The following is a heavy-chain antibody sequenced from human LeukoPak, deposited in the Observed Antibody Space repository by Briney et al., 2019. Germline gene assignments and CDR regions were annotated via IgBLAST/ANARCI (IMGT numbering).Heavy chain of an antibody. CDR2: IYSGGST. J-gene: IGHJ3*02. D-gene: IGHD2-2*01. V-gene: IGHV3-53*01. CDR1: GFTVSSNY. Sequence: PGGSLRLSCAASGFTVSSNYMSWVRQAPGKGLEWVSVIYSGGSTYYADSVKGRFTISRDNSKNTLYLQMNSLRAEDTAVYCCARIVVVPAATEGADAFDIWGQGTMVTVSS. CDR3: ARIVVVPAATEGADAFDI.